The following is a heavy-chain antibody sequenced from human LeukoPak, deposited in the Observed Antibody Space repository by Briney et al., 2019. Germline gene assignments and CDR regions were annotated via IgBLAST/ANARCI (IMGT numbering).Heavy chain of an antibody. CDR3: ARDSRPNLRFLEWLRYYYYMDV. CDR2: IYTSGST. V-gene: IGHV4-4*07. Sequence: PETLSLTCTVSGGSISSYYWSWIRQPAGKGLEWIGRIYTSGSTNYNPSLESRVTMSVDTSKNQFSLKLSSVTAADTAVYYCARDSRPNLRFLEWLRYYYYMDVWGKGTRSPSP. D-gene: IGHD3-3*01. CDR1: GGSISSYY. J-gene: IGHJ6*03.